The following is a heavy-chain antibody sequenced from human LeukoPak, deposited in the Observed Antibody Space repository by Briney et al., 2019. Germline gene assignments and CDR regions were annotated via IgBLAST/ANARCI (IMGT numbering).Heavy chain of an antibody. CDR2: IYPGDSDT. CDR1: GDIFSRYW. V-gene: IGHV5-51*01. J-gene: IGHJ6*02. CDR3: ARHRVSVTMVRGVSYYYYYGIDV. Sequence: GESLKISCKGSGDIFSRYWIGWVRQMPGKGLEWMGIIYPGDSDTRYNPSFQGQVTISAGKYISTAYLQWSGLKASDTAIYYCARHRVSVTMVRGVSYYYYYGIDVWGQGTTVTVSS. D-gene: IGHD3-10*01.